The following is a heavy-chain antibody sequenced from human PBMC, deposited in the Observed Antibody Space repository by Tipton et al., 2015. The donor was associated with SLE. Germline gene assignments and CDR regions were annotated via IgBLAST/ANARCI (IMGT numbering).Heavy chain of an antibody. V-gene: IGHV3-9*01. CDR1: GFTFRSHY. CDR2: VTWNSGNI. CDR3: AKDISMKYFGSGSVAYHGMDV. J-gene: IGHJ6*02. D-gene: IGHD3-10*01. Sequence: SGAEVKRPGASVKVSCKASGFTFRSHYMHWVRQAPGKGLEWVSGVTWNSGNIDYADSVKGRLTISRDNARNFLYLQMNSLRAEDTALYYCAKDISMKYFGSGSVAYHGMDVWGQGTTVTVSS.